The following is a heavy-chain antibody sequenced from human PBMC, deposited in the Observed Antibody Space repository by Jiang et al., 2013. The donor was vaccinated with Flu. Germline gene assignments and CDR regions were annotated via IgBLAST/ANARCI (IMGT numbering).Heavy chain of an antibody. CDR3: ARVGDSSGYSVYYYNGLDV. V-gene: IGHV5-51*01. CDR1: GYSFSSYW. J-gene: IGHJ6*02. CDR2: IYPGDPDT. Sequence: GAEVKKPGESLKISCKGSGYSFSSYWIGWVRQMPGKGLEWMGIIYPGDPDTRYSPSFQGQVTISADKSISTAYLRWSSLKASDTAVYYCARVGDSSGYSVYYYNGLDVWGQGTTVTVSS. D-gene: IGHD3-22*01.